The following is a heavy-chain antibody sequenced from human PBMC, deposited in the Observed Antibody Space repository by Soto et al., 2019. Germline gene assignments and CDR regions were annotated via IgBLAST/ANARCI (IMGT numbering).Heavy chain of an antibody. CDR3: ARVEYGDLIYVDY. J-gene: IGHJ4*02. Sequence: QVHLVQSGAELKKPGASLKVSCKASGYTFSNYGITWVRQAPGQGLEWMGWIGVYNGNTDYEQKCQDRVAMTTDTSTTTAYLELRSLRSDDTAVYYCARVEYGDLIYVDYWGQGTLVTVSS. CDR2: IGVYNGNT. D-gene: IGHD2-21*02. V-gene: IGHV1-18*01. CDR1: GYTFSNYG.